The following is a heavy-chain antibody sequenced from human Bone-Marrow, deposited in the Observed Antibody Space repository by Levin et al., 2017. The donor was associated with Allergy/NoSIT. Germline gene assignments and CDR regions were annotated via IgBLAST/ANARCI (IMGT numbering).Heavy chain of an antibody. J-gene: IGHJ6*02. Sequence: PGGSLRLSCAASEFTLGNYAIYWVRLAPAKGLEWVALISYDGATQHYADSVRGRFTISRDNSKNTVFLQADSLRPEDTAVYYCARSRSLFHFYAMDVWGQGTSVTVSS. CDR1: EFTLGNYA. CDR3: ARSRSLFHFYAMDV. D-gene: IGHD6-13*01. V-gene: IGHV3-30-3*01. CDR2: ISYDGATQ.